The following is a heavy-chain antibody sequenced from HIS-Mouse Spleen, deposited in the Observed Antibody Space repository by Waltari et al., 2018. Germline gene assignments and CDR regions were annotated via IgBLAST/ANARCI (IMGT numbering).Heavy chain of an antibody. CDR1: GGSIRSSSYY. CDR3: AREIPYSSSWYDWYFDL. V-gene: IGHV4-39*07. J-gene: IGHJ2*01. D-gene: IGHD6-13*01. Sequence: QLQLQESGPGLVKPSETLSLPCTVPGGSIRSSSYYWGWIRQPPGKGLEWIGSIYYSGSTYYNPSLESRVTISVDTSKNQFSLKLSSVTAADTAVYYCAREIPYSSSWYDWYFDLWGRGTLVTVSS. CDR2: IYYSGST.